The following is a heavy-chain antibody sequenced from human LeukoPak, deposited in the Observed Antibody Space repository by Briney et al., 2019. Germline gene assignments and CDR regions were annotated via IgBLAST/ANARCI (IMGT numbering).Heavy chain of an antibody. CDR3: ARSGGYCSGGSCFDFDY. Sequence: SETLSLTCSVSGGSISSSEYYWAWIRQPPGKGLEWIGCVYYSGNTYYNPSLKSRVTISVDTSKNQFSLKLSSVTAADTAVYYCARSGGYCSGGSCFDFDYWGQGTLVTVSS. J-gene: IGHJ4*02. CDR2: VYYSGNT. V-gene: IGHV4-39*07. D-gene: IGHD2-15*01. CDR1: GGSISSSEYY.